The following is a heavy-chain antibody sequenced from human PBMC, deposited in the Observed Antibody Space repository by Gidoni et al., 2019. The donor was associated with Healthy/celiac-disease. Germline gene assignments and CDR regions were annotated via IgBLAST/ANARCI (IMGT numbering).Heavy chain of an antibody. Sequence: QVQLQQWGAGLLKPSETLSLTCAVYGGSFSGYYWSWIRQPPGKGLEWIGEINHSGSTNYNPSLKSRVTISVDTSKNQFSLKLSSVTAADTAVYYCARGRIEVRRRNWFDPWGQGTLVTVSS. CDR1: GGSFSGYY. D-gene: IGHD1-1*01. V-gene: IGHV4-34*01. J-gene: IGHJ5*02. CDR3: ARGRIEVRRRNWFDP. CDR2: INHSGST.